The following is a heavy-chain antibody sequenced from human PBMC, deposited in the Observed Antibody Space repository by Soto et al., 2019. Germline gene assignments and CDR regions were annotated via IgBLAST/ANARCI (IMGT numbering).Heavy chain of an antibody. Sequence: RRLSCAVSGFNVRSYWMSWVRQAPGKGLEWVASIKKDGSEIYYLQSVRGRFAMSRDSAGNALQLAMNYLSAEDTATYFCARDIGFDYVNWGQGTLVTVSS. CDR3: ARDIGFDYVN. CDR2: IKKDGSEI. V-gene: IGHV3-7*01. CDR1: GFNVRSYW. D-gene: IGHD5-12*01. J-gene: IGHJ4*02.